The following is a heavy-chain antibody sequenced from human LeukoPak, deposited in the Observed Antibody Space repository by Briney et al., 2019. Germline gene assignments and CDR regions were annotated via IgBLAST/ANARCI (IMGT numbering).Heavy chain of an antibody. Sequence: SETLSLTCTVSGGSISSYYWSWIRQPPGKGLEWIGYIYYSGSTNYNPSLKSRVTISVDTSKNQFSLKLSSVTAADTAVYYCARFDYGRRAAFDIWGQGTMVTVSS. CDR1: GGSISSYY. D-gene: IGHD4/OR15-4a*01. J-gene: IGHJ3*02. CDR2: IYYSGST. V-gene: IGHV4-59*12. CDR3: ARFDYGRRAAFDI.